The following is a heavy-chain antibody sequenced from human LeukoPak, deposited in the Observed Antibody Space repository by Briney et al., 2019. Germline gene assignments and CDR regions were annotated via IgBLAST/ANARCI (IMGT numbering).Heavy chain of an antibody. CDR2: INPSGGST. V-gene: IGHV1-46*01. Sequence: ASVKVSCKASGYTFTSYYMHWVRQAPGQGLEWMGIINPSGGSTSYAQKFQGRVTITTDESTSTAYMELSSLRSEDTAVYYCASSEYSSGWYVYWGQGTLVTVSS. CDR1: GYTFTSYY. D-gene: IGHD6-19*01. CDR3: ASSEYSSGWYVY. J-gene: IGHJ4*02.